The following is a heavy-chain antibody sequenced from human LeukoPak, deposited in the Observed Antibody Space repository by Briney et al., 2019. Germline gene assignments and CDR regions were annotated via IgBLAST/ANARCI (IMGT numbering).Heavy chain of an antibody. CDR1: GYTFTTYG. CDR3: ARGGYYYDSSGYSYYFDY. V-gene: IGHV1-18*01. CDR2: ISGYNGNT. D-gene: IGHD3-22*01. J-gene: IGHJ4*02. Sequence: ASVKVSCKASGYTFTTYGISWVRQAPGQGLEWMGWISGYNGNTNYAQKLQGRVTMTTDTSTSTAYMELRSLRSDDTAVYYCARGGYYYDSSGYSYYFDYWGQGTLVTVSS.